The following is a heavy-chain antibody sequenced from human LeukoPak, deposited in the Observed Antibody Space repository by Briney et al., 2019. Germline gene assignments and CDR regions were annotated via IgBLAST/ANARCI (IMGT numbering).Heavy chain of an antibody. CDR2: IGTAGAT. D-gene: IGHD1-26*01. J-gene: IGHJ4*02. CDR1: AFTFSIYD. V-gene: IGHV3-13*01. Sequence: GGSLRLSCAASAFTFSIYDMHWVRQAPGKGLEWVSTIGTAGATFYSGSVRNRFTISRENAKNSLYLQMNSLRAGDTAVYYCARGRGSYSDYWGQGTLVTVSS. CDR3: ARGRGSYSDY.